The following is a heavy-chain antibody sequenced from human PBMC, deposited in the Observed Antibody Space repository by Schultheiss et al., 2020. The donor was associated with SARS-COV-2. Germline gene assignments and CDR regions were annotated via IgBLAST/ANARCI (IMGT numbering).Heavy chain of an antibody. Sequence: GGSLRLSCAASGFTFSSYSMNWVRQAPGKGLEWVAVILYDGSNKYYADSVKGRFTISRDNSKNTLYLQMNSLRAEDTAVYYCARDNGLEPDYWGQGTLVTVSS. CDR1: GFTFSSYS. V-gene: IGHV3-30*05. CDR2: ILYDGSNK. J-gene: IGHJ4*02. CDR3: ARDNGLEPDY. D-gene: IGHD3-16*01.